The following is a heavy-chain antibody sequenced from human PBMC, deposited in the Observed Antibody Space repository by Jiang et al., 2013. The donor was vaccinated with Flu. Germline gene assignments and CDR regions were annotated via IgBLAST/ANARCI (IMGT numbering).Heavy chain of an antibody. CDR3: ARHVRLELPRRIYNWFDP. CDR2: IYYSGST. CDR1: GDSISSSIYY. J-gene: IGHJ5*02. Sequence: PGLVKPSETLSLTCTVSGDSISSSIYYWGWIRQPPGKGLEWIGTIYYSGSTYYNPSLKSRVTISVDTSKNQFSLKLSSVTAADTAVYYCARHVRLELPRRIYNWFDPWGQGTLVTVSS. V-gene: IGHV4-39*01. D-gene: IGHD1-7*01.